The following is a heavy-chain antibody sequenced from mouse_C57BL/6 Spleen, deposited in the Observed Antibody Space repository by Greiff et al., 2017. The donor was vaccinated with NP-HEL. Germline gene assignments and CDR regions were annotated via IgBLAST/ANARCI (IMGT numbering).Heavy chain of an antibody. CDR2: IDPDTGGT. V-gene: IGHV1-15*01. CDR1: GYTFTDYD. CDR3: TGRGDYDDFGG. J-gene: IGHJ2*01. D-gene: IGHD2-4*01. Sequence: VQLQQSGAELVRPGASVTLSCKASGYTFTDYDMHWVKQTPVHGLEWIGAIDPDTGGTAYNQKFKGKAILTADKSSSTAYMELRSLTSEDSAVYYCTGRGDYDDFGGWGKCATLTVSS.